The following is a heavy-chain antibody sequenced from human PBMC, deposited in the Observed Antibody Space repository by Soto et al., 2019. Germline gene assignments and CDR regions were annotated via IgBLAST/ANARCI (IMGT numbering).Heavy chain of an antibody. D-gene: IGHD6-13*01. CDR2: IYYSGST. Sequence: SETLSLTCTVSGGSISSYYWSWIRPPPGKGLEWIGYIYYSGSTNYNPSLKSRVTISVDTSKNQFSLKLTSVTAADPAVYYCARDYDYSRMDVWGQGTTVTVSS. J-gene: IGHJ6*02. CDR3: ARDYDYSRMDV. V-gene: IGHV4-59*01. CDR1: GGSISSYY.